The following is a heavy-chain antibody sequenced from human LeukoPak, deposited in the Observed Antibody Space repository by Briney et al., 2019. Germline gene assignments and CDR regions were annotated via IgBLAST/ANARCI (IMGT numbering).Heavy chain of an antibody. J-gene: IGHJ4*02. CDR2: MNDDGSMT. D-gene: IGHD5-12*01. Sequence: PGGSLTLSCAASGFTLSPQWMSWIRQAPGKGLQWASRMNDDGSMTDYADSVKGRFSISRDNAKNMVDLQMNSRRAEDTAMYFCARAKPLYIGGLDYWGQGTLVTVSS. V-gene: IGHV3-74*01. CDR3: ARAKPLYIGGLDY. CDR1: GFTLSPQW.